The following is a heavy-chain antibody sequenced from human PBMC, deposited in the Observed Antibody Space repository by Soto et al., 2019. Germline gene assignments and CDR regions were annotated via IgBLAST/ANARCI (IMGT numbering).Heavy chain of an antibody. CDR1: GFTFDDYA. CDR3: AKGRTTTYWYFDL. V-gene: IGHV3-9*01. J-gene: IGHJ2*01. D-gene: IGHD4-17*01. CDR2: ISWNSGSI. Sequence: EVQLVESGVGLVQPGRSLRLSCAASGFTFDDYAMHWVRQAPGKGLEWVSGISWNSGSIGYADSVKGRFTISRDNAKNSLYLQMNSLRAEDTALYYCAKGRTTTYWYFDLWGRGTLVTVSS.